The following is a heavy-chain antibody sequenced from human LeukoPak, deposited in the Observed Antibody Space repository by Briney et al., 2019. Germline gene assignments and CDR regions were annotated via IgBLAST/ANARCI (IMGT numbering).Heavy chain of an antibody. CDR1: GFTFRGYW. Sequence: GGSLRLSCAASGFTFRGYWMHWVRQAPGGGLVWVSRINTDGSTSAYVDDVKGRLTISRDNAKNILFLQMNSLRVEDTAVYYCERDGGGWFDIWGQGTMVAVSS. D-gene: IGHD2-21*01. CDR2: INTDGSTS. CDR3: ERDGGGWFDI. V-gene: IGHV3-74*03. J-gene: IGHJ3*02.